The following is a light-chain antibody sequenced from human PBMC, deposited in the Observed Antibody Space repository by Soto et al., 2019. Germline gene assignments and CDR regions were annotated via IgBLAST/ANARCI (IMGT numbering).Light chain of an antibody. CDR1: QSISSY. J-gene: IGKJ1*01. CDR3: QQSYCQTRK. V-gene: IGKV1-39*01. CDR2: AAS. Sequence: LPIICSTSSLSASVVYRVTIICRASQSISSYLNWYQQKPGKAPKLLIYAASSLQSGVPSRFSGSGSGTDFTLTISRLQPEDFATYYCQQSYCQTRKFAQGTKVDIK.